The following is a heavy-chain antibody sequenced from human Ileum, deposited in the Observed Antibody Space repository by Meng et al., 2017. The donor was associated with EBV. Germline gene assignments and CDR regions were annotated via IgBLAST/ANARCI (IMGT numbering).Heavy chain of an antibody. V-gene: IGHV7-4-1*02. CDR1: GYIFTSLC. CDR2: INTNTGDT. Sequence: QLVQSRSELKKPGASVKISCKASGYIFTSLCMNWVRQAPGQGLEWMGWINTNTGDTTYSHGFTGRFVFSLDTSVSTAYLQISSLEAEDTAVYYCAREPYCSGISCYPDWGQGTLVTVSS. CDR3: AREPYCSGISCYPD. J-gene: IGHJ4*02. D-gene: IGHD2-15*01.